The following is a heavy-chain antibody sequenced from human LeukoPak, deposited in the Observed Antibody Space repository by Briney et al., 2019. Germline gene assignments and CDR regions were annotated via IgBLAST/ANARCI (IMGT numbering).Heavy chain of an antibody. J-gene: IGHJ5*02. D-gene: IGHD5-18*01. CDR3: ATRSLQLWLPRHNWFDP. CDR1: GYTLTELS. Sequence: ASVKVSCKVSGYTLTELSMHWVRQAPGKGLEWMGGFDPEDGETIYAQKFQGRVTMTEDTSTDTAYMELSSLRSEDTAVYYCATRSLQLWLPRHNWFDPWGQGTLVTGSS. CDR2: FDPEDGET. V-gene: IGHV1-24*01.